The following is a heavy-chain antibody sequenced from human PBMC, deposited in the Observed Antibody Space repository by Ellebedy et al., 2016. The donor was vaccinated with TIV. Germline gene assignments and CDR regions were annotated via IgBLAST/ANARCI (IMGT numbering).Heavy chain of an antibody. CDR2: IYYSGST. V-gene: IGHV4-59*01. D-gene: IGHD6-19*01. CDR1: GGSISSYY. CDR3: ARERQGDSSVWYGGMDV. J-gene: IGHJ6*02. Sequence: MPSETLSLTCTVSGGSISSYYWSWIRQPPGKGLEWIGYIYYSGSTNYNPSLKSRVTISVDTSKNQFSLKLSSVTAADTAVYYCARERQGDSSVWYGGMDVWGQGTTVTVSS.